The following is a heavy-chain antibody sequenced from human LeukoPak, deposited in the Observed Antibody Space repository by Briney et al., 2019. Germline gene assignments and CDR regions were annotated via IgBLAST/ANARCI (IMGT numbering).Heavy chain of an antibody. D-gene: IGHD3-9*01. Sequence: PSEALSLTCTVSGGSISSYYWSWIRQPPGKGLEWIGYIYYSGSTNYNPSLKSRVTISVDTSKNQFSLKLSSVTAADTAVYYCASVGDILTGSGWFDPWGQGTLVTVSS. CDR3: ASVGDILTGSGWFDP. J-gene: IGHJ5*02. V-gene: IGHV4-59*01. CDR1: GGSISSYY. CDR2: IYYSGST.